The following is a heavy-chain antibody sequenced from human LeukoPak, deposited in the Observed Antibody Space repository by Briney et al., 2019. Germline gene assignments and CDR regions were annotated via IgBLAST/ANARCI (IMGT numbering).Heavy chain of an antibody. J-gene: IGHJ4*02. CDR3: VWQQLVRGEYY. D-gene: IGHD6-6*01. V-gene: IGHV3-53*01. Sequence: GGSLRLSCAASGFTVSSNYMSWVRQAPARGRAWVSVIYSGGSTYYAHPVKGRFTISRDNSNNTLYLQMNSLIAEDTHGYYFVWQQLVRGEYYWGQGTLVTVSS. CDR2: IYSGGST. CDR1: GFTVSSNY.